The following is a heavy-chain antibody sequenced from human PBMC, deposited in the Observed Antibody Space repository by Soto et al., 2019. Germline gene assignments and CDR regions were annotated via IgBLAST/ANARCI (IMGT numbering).Heavy chain of an antibody. CDR1: GDILSSFG. V-gene: IGHV1-69*01. Sequence: QVRLEQSGSEVKRPGSAVKVSCKSSGDILSSFGLSWVRQAPGQGLEWMGGIVPLFGAENYAQRFQGRVTITADESTNNAYMEWSNLRSEYTAVYYWARDIRPHCSGGSCYSEFAHWGQGTLVLVSS. CDR3: ARDIRPHCSGGSCYSEFAH. J-gene: IGHJ4*02. CDR2: IVPLFGAE. D-gene: IGHD2-15*01.